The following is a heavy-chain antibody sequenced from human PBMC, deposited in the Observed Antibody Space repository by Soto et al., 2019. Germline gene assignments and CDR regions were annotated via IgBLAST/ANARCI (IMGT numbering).Heavy chain of an antibody. CDR2: AHHSGRT. CDR3: ARSEATGLDY. V-gene: IGHV4-4*02. D-gene: IGHD1-26*01. CDR1: GGSMSSSNW. Sequence: QVQLQESGPGLVKPSGTLSLTCTVSGGSMSSSNWWNWVRQSPGKGLEWIGEAHHSGRTNYNPSLKSHVTISVDKSKNLFSLKLSSVTAADTAVYYCARSEATGLDYWGQGALVTVSS. J-gene: IGHJ4*02.